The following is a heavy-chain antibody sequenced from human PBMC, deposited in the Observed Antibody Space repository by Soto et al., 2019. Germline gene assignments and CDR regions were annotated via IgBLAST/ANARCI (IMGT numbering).Heavy chain of an antibody. CDR3: AKDGRRLDDNYYYDMDV. V-gene: IGHV1-69*08. CDR1: GGTFSSHT. Sequence: QAQLVQSGAEVKKPGSSVKVSCKASGGTFSSHTINWVRQAPGQGLEWMGRIIPILGITNYPQRCQGRVTIIAYKFTSTAYLEMRSLRAEDTAEYYSAKDGRRLDDNYYYDMDVWGQGTTVTVSS. J-gene: IGHJ6*02. CDR2: IIPILGIT. D-gene: IGHD1-1*01.